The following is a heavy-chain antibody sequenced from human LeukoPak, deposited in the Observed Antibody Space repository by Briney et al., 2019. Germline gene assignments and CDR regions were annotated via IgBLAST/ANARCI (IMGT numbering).Heavy chain of an antibody. CDR1: CGSIGRSYYD. CDR2: IYDSGST. J-gene: IGHJ4*02. CDR3: ARHHFGVALLYYFDY. Sequence: PSETLSLTCTVSCGSIGRSYYDWGWIRDPPGKGLEWIWSIYDSGSTYYNPSLKSRVTISVDTSKNQFSLKLSSVTAADTAVYYCARHHFGVALLYYFDYWGQGTLVIVSS. V-gene: IGHV4-39*01. D-gene: IGHD3-3*01.